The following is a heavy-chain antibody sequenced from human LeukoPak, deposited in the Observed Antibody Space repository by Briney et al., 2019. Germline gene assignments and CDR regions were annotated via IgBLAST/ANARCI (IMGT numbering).Heavy chain of an antibody. CDR2: MSFDGKNT. Sequence: GRSLRLSCAASGFTFSTYVIRWVRQAPGKGLDWVAVMSFDGKNTYYADSVKGRFTVSRDNSKNTLYLQMNSLRPEDTAVYYCARDGFYGSGSSPTFYFDYWGQGTLVTVSS. D-gene: IGHD3-10*01. J-gene: IGHJ4*02. V-gene: IGHV3-30*04. CDR1: GFTFSTYV. CDR3: ARDGFYGSGSSPTFYFDY.